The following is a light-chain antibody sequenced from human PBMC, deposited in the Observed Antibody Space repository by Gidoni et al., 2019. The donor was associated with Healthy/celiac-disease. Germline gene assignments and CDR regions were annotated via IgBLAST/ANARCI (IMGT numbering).Light chain of an antibody. J-gene: IGKJ3*01. Sequence: QIPQSPSSLSAPVGDRVTITCRASQSISSYLNWYQQKPGKAPKLLIYAASSLQSGVPSRFSGSGSGTDFTLTISSLQPEDFATYYCQQSYSTPPFTFGPGTKVEIK. V-gene: IGKV1-39*01. CDR2: AAS. CDR3: QQSYSTPPFT. CDR1: QSISSY.